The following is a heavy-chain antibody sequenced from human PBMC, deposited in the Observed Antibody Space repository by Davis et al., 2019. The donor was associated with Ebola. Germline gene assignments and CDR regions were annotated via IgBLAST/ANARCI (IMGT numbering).Heavy chain of an antibody. CDR3: ARLGDYYDSSGYHGLDY. V-gene: IGHV4-34*01. Sequence: SETLSLTCAVYGGSFSGYYWSWIRQPPGKGLEWIGEINHSGSTNYNPSLKSRVTISVDTSKNQFSLKLSSVTAADTAVYYCARLGDYYDSSGYHGLDYWGQGTLVTVSS. CDR1: GGSFSGYY. CDR2: INHSGST. J-gene: IGHJ4*02. D-gene: IGHD3-22*01.